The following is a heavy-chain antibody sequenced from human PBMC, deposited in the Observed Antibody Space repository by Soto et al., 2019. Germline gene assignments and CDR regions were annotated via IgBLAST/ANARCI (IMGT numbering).Heavy chain of an antibody. J-gene: IGHJ4*02. Sequence: QVQLVESGGGVVQPGRSLRLSCAASGFTFSSYGMHWVRQAPGKGLEWVAVISYDGSNKYYADSVKGRFTISRDNSKNRLYLQMNSLRAEDTGVYYCAKGREGVGYWGQGNLVTVSS. V-gene: IGHV3-30*18. D-gene: IGHD1-26*01. CDR1: GFTFSSYG. CDR3: AKGREGVGY. CDR2: ISYDGSNK.